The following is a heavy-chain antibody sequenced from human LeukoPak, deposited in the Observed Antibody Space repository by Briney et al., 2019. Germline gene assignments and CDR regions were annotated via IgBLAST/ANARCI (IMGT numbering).Heavy chain of an antibody. V-gene: IGHV4-4*02. J-gene: IGHJ6*02. CDR3: AREGCSGGSCYYYYGMCV. Sequence: AGTLSLTCAVSGGSISSSNWWSWVRQPPGKGLEWIGEIYHSGSADYNPCRKSRFTISVDKSKNQFSLKLSSVTAADTAVYYCAREGCSGGSCYYYYGMCVWGQGTTVTVSS. D-gene: IGHD2-15*01. CDR2: IYHSGSA. CDR1: GGSISSSNW.